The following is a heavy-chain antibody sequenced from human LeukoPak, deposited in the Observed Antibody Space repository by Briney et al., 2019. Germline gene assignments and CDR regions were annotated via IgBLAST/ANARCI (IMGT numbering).Heavy chain of an antibody. Sequence: GGSLRLSCAASGFTFSSYAMSWVRQAPGKGLDWVSAISVSAGSTYYADSVKGRFTISRDNSKNTLYLQMNSLRAEDTAVYYCARVPLGGAAAFDYWGQGTLVTVSS. D-gene: IGHD6-13*01. CDR2: ISVSAGST. J-gene: IGHJ4*02. V-gene: IGHV3-23*01. CDR1: GFTFSSYA. CDR3: ARVPLGGAAAFDY.